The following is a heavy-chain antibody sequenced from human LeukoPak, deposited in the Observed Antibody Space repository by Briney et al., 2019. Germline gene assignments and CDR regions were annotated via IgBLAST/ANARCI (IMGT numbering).Heavy chain of an antibody. J-gene: IGHJ5*02. V-gene: IGHV1-69*05. Sequence: ASVKVSCKASGGTFSSYAISWVRQAPGQGLEWMGGIIPIFGTANYAQKFQGRVTITTDESTSTAYMELSSLRSEDTAVYYCARGITIFGALRGWFDPWGQGTLVTVSS. CDR1: GGTFSSYA. CDR3: ARGITIFGALRGWFDP. CDR2: IIPIFGTA. D-gene: IGHD3-3*01.